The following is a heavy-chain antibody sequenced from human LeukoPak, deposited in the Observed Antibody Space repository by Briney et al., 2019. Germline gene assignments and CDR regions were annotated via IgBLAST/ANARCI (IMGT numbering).Heavy chain of an antibody. CDR3: AKADYYDSNTYRAQFFQH. Sequence: PGGSLRLSCAASGFTFSGYAMSWVRQAPGKGLEWVSVISGSGISTYNADSVKGRFTIFRDNSKNTLYLQMNSLRAEDTAVYYCAKADYYDSNTYRAQFFQHWGQGTLVTVSS. CDR1: GFTFSGYA. V-gene: IGHV3-23*01. D-gene: IGHD3-22*01. J-gene: IGHJ1*01. CDR2: ISGSGIST.